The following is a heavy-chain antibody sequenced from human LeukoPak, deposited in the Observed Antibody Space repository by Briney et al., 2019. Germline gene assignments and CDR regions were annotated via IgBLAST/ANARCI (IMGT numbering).Heavy chain of an antibody. D-gene: IGHD3-3*01. J-gene: IGHJ1*01. V-gene: IGHV4-4*07. CDR2: IYTSGTT. CDR3: ASSKPAYDYWSGSSTKYFQQ. Sequence: SETLSLTRTLSGHSNNNHYRNWIRQPAPKGLPWIERIYTSGTTNYNPSLKSRVTMSVDTSKNEFSLKLSSVTAADTAVYYCASSKPAYDYWSGSSTKYFQQWGQGTLVTVSS. CDR1: GHSNNNHY.